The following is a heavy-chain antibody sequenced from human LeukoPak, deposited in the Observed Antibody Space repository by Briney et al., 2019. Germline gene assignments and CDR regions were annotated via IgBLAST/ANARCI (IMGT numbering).Heavy chain of an antibody. V-gene: IGHV3-23*01. D-gene: IGHD4-23*01. J-gene: IGHJ4*02. CDR1: GFTFSSYA. CDR2: ISGSGGST. Sequence: PGGSLRLSCAASGFTFSSYAMSWVRQAPGKGLGWVSAISGSGGSTYYADSVKGRFTISRDNSKNTLYLQLNSLRAEDTAVYYCAKGDLVPLDYWGQGPLVTVSS. CDR3: AKGDLVPLDY.